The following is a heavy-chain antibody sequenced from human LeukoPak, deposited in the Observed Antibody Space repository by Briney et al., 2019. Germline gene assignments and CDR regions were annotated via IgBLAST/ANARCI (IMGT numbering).Heavy chain of an antibody. J-gene: IGHJ4*02. D-gene: IGHD1-1*01. CDR3: ARLRTTRFDY. Sequence: SETLSLTCTVSGGSISSSSYYWGWIRQPPGKGLEWIGYIYYSGSTNYNPSLKSRVTISVDTSKNQFSLKLSSVTAADTAVYYCARLRTTRFDYWGQGTLVTVSS. V-gene: IGHV4-61*05. CDR2: IYYSGST. CDR1: GGSISSSSYY.